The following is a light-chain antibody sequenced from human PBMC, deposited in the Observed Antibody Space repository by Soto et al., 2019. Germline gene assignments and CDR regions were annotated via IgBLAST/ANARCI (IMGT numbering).Light chain of an antibody. Sequence: DIQLTQSPSFLCASVGDRVTITCLASQGISTYLAWYQQRPGKAPKLLIYDASTLQSGVPSRFSGSRSGTEFTLTISSLQPEDFATYYCQQLNGYVALTFGGGTKVDI. V-gene: IGKV1-9*01. CDR3: QQLNGYVALT. CDR2: DAS. J-gene: IGKJ4*01. CDR1: QGISTY.